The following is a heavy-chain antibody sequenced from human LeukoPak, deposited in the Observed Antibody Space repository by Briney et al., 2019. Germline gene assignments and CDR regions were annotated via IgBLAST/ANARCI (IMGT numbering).Heavy chain of an antibody. CDR3: ASSALYYYYYGMDV. Sequence: ASVKVSCKASGGTFTSYAISWVRQAPGQGLEWMGGITPIFGTANYAQKFQGRATITADESTSTAYMELSSLRSEDTAVYYCASSALYYYYYGMDVWGQGTTVTVSS. D-gene: IGHD6-25*01. J-gene: IGHJ6*02. CDR1: GGTFTSYA. CDR2: ITPIFGTA. V-gene: IGHV1-69*13.